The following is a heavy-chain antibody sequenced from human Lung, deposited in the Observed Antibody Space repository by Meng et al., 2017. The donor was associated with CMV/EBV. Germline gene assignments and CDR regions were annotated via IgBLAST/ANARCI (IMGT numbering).Heavy chain of an antibody. CDR1: GFTFSSYW. CDR3: ARVFDYDFWSGYYTNGMDV. CDR2: INSDGSST. Sequence: GESLQISCAASGFTFSSYWMHWVRQAPGKGLVWVSRINSDGSSTSYADSVKGRFTISRDNAKNTLYLQMNSLRAEDTAVYYCARVFDYDFWSGYYTNGMDVWGQGTTVTVSS. J-gene: IGHJ6*01. D-gene: IGHD3-3*01. V-gene: IGHV3-74*01.